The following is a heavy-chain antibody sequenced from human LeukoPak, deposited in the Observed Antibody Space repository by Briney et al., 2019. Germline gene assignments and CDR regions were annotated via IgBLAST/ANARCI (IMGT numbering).Heavy chain of an antibody. D-gene: IGHD2-2*01. CDR3: AKDLVPAAFGYFDY. J-gene: IGHJ4*02. Sequence: GGSLRLSCAASGFTFDDYGMSWVRQAPGKGLEWVSAISGSGGSTYYADSVKGRFTISRDNSKNTLYLQMNSLRAEDTAVYYCAKDLVPAAFGYFDYWGQGTLVTVSS. CDR2: ISGSGGST. CDR1: GFTFDDYG. V-gene: IGHV3-23*01.